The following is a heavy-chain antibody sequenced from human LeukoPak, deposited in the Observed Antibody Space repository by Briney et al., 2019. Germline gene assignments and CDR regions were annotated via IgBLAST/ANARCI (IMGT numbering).Heavy chain of an antibody. V-gene: IGHV3-30*03. Sequence: GRSLRLSCAASGFTFSSYGMHWVRQAPGKGLEWVAVISYDGSNKYYADSVKGRFTISRDNSKNTLYLQMNSLRAEDTAVYYCARTQLNYGFDPWGQGTLVTVSS. D-gene: IGHD1-1*01. CDR3: ARTQLNYGFDP. CDR2: ISYDGSNK. J-gene: IGHJ5*02. CDR1: GFTFSSYG.